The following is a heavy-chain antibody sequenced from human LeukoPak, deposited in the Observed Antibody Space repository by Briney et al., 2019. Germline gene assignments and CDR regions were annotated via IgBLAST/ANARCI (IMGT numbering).Heavy chain of an antibody. CDR2: ISGSGGST. D-gene: IGHD3-16*01. V-gene: IGHV3-23*01. J-gene: IGHJ4*02. CDR3: AKVTYDYVWGSYES. CDR1: GFTFNNFA. Sequence: PGGSLRLSCAASGFTFNNFAMNWVRQAPGKRLEWVSAISGSGGSTYYADSVKGRFTISRDNSKNTLYLQMNSLRAEDTAVYYCAKVTYDYVWGSYESWGQGALVTVSS.